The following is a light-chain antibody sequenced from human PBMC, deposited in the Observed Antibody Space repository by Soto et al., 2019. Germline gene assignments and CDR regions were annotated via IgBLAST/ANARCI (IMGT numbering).Light chain of an antibody. CDR1: QSLLHSNGYNY. CDR3: MQALQTPLT. Sequence: DIVMTQSPLSLPVTPGEPASISCRSSQSLLHSNGYNYLDWYLQKPGQSPQLLIYLGSNRASGVPEGFSGSGSGTDFTLKISRVEAEDFGVYYCMQALQTPLTFGGGTKVEIK. CDR2: LGS. V-gene: IGKV2-28*01. J-gene: IGKJ4*01.